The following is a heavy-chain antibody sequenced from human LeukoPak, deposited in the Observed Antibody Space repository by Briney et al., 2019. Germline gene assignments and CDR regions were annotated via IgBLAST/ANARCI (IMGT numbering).Heavy chain of an antibody. J-gene: IGHJ5*02. D-gene: IGHD6-13*01. CDR1: GYTFTSYD. CDR2: MNPNSGNT. CDR3: ARSYSSSWYGWFDP. V-gene: IGHV1-8*01. Sequence: ASVKVSCKASGYTFTSYDINWVRQATGQGLEWMGWMNPNSGNTGYAQKFQGRVTMTRNTSISTAYMELSSLRSEDTAVYYCARSYSSSWYGWFDPWGQGTLVTVSS.